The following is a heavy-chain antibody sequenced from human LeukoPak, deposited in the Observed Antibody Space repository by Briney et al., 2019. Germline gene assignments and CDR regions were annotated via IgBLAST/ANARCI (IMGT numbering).Heavy chain of an antibody. Sequence: SVKVSCNASGGTFSSYSISWVRQAPGQVLEWIGGFIPIFDTANYAQKFEGRVTITAEESTSTASMELSRLRSEYTAVYYCARSGDIVVVPAAKYYFDYWGQGTLVTVSS. D-gene: IGHD2-2*01. CDR1: GGTFSSYS. CDR2: FIPIFDTA. CDR3: ARSGDIVVVPAAKYYFDY. V-gene: IGHV1-69*13. J-gene: IGHJ4*02.